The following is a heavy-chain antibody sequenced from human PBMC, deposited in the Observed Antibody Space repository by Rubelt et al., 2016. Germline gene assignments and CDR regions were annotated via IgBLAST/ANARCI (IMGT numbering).Heavy chain of an antibody. Sequence: MHWVRQASGQRLEWMGWINAGNGNTKYSQKFQGRVTITRDTSASTAYMELSSLRSEDTAVYYCARDYNWNDLPYHYYGMDVWGQGTTVTVSS. CDR2: INAGNGNT. CDR3: ARDYNWNDLPYHYYGMDV. D-gene: IGHD1-20*01. V-gene: IGHV1-3*01. J-gene: IGHJ6*02.